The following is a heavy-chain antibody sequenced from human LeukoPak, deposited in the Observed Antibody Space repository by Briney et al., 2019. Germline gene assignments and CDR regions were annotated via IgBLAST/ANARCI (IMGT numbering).Heavy chain of an antibody. CDR3: ARHDSYYGSERLGPIDY. CDR2: IYYSGST. Sequence: SETLSLTCTVSGGSISSSPYYWGWIRQPPGKGLEWIGSIYYSGSTYYNPSLKSRVTISVDTSKNQFSLKLSSVTAADTAVYYCARHDSYYGSERLGPIDYWGQGTLVTVSS. D-gene: IGHD3-10*01. J-gene: IGHJ4*02. V-gene: IGHV4-39*01. CDR1: GGSISSSPYY.